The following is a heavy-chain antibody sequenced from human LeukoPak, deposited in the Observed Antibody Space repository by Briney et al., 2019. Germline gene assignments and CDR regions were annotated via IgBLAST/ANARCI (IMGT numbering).Heavy chain of an antibody. V-gene: IGHV6-1*01. CDR3: ARAKQVVAALGADY. CDR1: GDSVSSNSAA. J-gene: IGHJ4*02. D-gene: IGHD2-15*01. Sequence: SQTLSLTCAISGDSVSSNSAAWNWIRQSPSRGLEWLGRTYFRSQWYNDYAVSVKSRITINPDTSKNQFSLQLNSVTAADTAVYYCARAKQVVAALGADYWGQGTLVTVSS. CDR2: TYFRSQWYN.